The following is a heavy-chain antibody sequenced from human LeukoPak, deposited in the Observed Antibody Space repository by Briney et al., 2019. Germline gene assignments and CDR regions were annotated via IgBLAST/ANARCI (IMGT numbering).Heavy chain of an antibody. CDR3: ARQRYYDILTGYEQFDAFDI. CDR1: GGSFSGYY. Sequence: SETLSLTCAVYGGSFSGYYWSWIRQPPGKGLEWIGEINHSGSTNYNPSLKSRVTISVDTSKNQFSLKLSSVTAADKAVYYCARQRYYDILTGYEQFDAFDIWGQGTMVTVSS. D-gene: IGHD3-9*01. CDR2: INHSGST. V-gene: IGHV4-34*01. J-gene: IGHJ3*02.